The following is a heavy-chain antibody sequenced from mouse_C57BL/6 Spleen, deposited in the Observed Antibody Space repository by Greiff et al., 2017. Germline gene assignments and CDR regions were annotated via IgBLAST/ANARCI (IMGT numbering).Heavy chain of an antibody. CDR2: IYPGDGDT. Sequence: VQRVESGAELVKPGASVKISCKASGYAFSSYWMNWVKQRPGKGLEWIGQIYPGDGDTNYNGKFKGKATLTADKSSSTAYMQLSSLTSEDSAVYFCARSYAMDYWGQGTSVTVSS. CDR3: ARSYAMDY. J-gene: IGHJ4*01. V-gene: IGHV1-80*01. CDR1: GYAFSSYW.